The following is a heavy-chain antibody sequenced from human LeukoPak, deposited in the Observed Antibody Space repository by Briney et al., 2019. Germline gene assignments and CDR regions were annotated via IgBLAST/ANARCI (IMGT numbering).Heavy chain of an antibody. CDR1: GESFSAYF. D-gene: IGHD2-15*01. CDR2: INHRGSS. J-gene: IGHJ5*02. V-gene: IGHV4-34*01. CDR3: ARGSSFDGYCSAGACDAGYYDA. Sequence: SSETLSLTCAVYGESFSAYFWNWIRQAHGKRLEYIGEINHRGSSHYNPSLKTRVTLSVDTSKNQFSLRLTSVTAADTAVYFCARGSSFDGYCSAGACDAGYYDAWGQGTPVTVSS.